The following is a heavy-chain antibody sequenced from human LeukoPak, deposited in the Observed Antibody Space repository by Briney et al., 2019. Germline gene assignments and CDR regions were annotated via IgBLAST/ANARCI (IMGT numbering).Heavy chain of an antibody. CDR3: AKEKSAARRYYFDY. Sequence: PGGTLTLSCAASGFTFSSYGMHWVRQAPGKGLEWVAVIWYDGSNKYYADSVKGQFTISRDNSKNTLYLQMNSLRAEDTAAYYCAKEKSAARRYYFDYWGQGTLVTVSS. D-gene: IGHD2-2*01. CDR2: IWYDGSNK. V-gene: IGHV3-33*06. CDR1: GFTFSSYG. J-gene: IGHJ4*02.